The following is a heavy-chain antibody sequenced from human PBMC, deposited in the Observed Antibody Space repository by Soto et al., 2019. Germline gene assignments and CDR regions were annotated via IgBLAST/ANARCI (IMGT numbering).Heavy chain of an antibody. V-gene: IGHV1-18*04. D-gene: IGHD3-22*01. J-gene: IGHJ6*02. CDR3: ARDTNDISLIVVVDYGMDV. CDR1: GYTFTSYG. CDR2: ISAYNGNT. Sequence: QVQLVQSGAEVKKPGASMKVSCKASGYTFTSYGISWVRQAPGQGPEWMGWISAYNGNTYYAQKVQGRVTMTTDTSTSTAYMELRSLRSDDTAVYYCARDTNDISLIVVVDYGMDVWGQGTTVTVSS.